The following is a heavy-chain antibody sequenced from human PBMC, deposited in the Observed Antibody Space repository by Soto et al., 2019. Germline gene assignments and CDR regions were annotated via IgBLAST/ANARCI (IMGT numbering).Heavy chain of an antibody. CDR2: VYHSGHT. J-gene: IGHJ6*02. CDR1: GVSTTTYY. V-gene: IGHV4-59*01. CDR3: AGRRTGSQGGGMDV. Sequence: QVQLQQSGPGLVRPSETLSLTCTVSGVSTTTYYWTLIRQPPGKGLEWIGYVYHSGHTNYNPSLKSRVTTSLDTSKNRLSLKLNSVTAADTAMYYCAGRRTGSQGGGMDVWGQGTTVTVS. D-gene: IGHD1-1*01.